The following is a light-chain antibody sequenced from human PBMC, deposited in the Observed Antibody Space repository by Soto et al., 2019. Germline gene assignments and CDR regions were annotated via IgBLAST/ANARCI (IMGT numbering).Light chain of an antibody. J-gene: IGKJ4*01. CDR2: GAS. CDR1: QSVSSTS. CDR3: QQFSSYPLT. V-gene: IGKV3-20*01. Sequence: EIVLTQSPGTLSLSPGERATLSCRASQSVSSTSLAWYQQKPGQAPRLLIHGASSRATGIPDRFSGGGSGTDFTLTISRLEPEDFAVYYCQQFSSYPLTFGGGTKVDI.